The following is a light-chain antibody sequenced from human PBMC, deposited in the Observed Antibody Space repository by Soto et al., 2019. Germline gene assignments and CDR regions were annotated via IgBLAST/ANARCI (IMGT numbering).Light chain of an antibody. CDR2: WAA. CDR1: QSVLYSTNNMNY. CDR3: QQYYITPLT. Sequence: DIVMTQSPDSLAVSLGERATINCKSSQSVLYSTNNMNYLAWYQQKPGQPPKLLIYWAATRESGVPDRFSGSGSGTDFTLTISSLQAGDVAVYYCQQYYITPLTFGGGTKVEIK. V-gene: IGKV4-1*01. J-gene: IGKJ4*01.